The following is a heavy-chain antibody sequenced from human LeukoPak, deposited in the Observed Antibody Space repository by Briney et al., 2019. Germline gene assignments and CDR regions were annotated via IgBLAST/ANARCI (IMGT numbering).Heavy chain of an antibody. D-gene: IGHD2-15*01. CDR1: GYTFTTYY. V-gene: IGHV1-46*01. Sequence: AAVKVSCKASGYTFTTYYIHWVRQAPGQGLEWMGIINPGGGTTSYTQKFQGRVTMTRDTSTSTVYMELTSLRSEDTAVYYCAREGSGTWFCHDYWGQGTLVTVSS. CDR2: INPGGGTT. CDR3: AREGSGTWFCHDY. J-gene: IGHJ4*02.